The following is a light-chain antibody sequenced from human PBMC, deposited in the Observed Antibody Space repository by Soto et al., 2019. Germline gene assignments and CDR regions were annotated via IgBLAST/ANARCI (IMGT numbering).Light chain of an antibody. V-gene: IGLV2-8*01. CDR2: GVT. Sequence: QSALAQPPSASGSPGQSVTISCTGSGSDIGAYNFVSWYQQHPGKAPKLMIFGVTERPSGVPDRFSGSKSGNTASLTVFGLQADDEAVYYCYSYAGRNIWVFGGGTKLTVL. CDR1: GSDIGAYNF. CDR3: YSYAGRNIWV. J-gene: IGLJ3*02.